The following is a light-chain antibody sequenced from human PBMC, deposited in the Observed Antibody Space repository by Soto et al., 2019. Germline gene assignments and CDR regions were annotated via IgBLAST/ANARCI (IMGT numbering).Light chain of an antibody. CDR2: AAS. Sequence: DIQMTQSPSSLSASVGDRVTITCRASQSISSYLNWYQQKPGKAPNLLIFAASSLQSGVPSRFSGSGSGTDFTLTISSLQPRDSATYYCQQSYSTPVTFGQGTKLEIK. J-gene: IGKJ2*01. CDR1: QSISSY. CDR3: QQSYSTPVT. V-gene: IGKV1-39*01.